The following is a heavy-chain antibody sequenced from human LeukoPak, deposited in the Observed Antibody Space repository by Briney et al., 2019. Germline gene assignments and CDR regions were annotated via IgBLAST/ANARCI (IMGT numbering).Heavy chain of an antibody. J-gene: IGHJ4*02. CDR1: GGSISSGGYY. V-gene: IGHV4-31*03. CDR2: IYYSGST. CDR3: ARGVVVPAAMLYYFDY. Sequence: SETLSLTCTVSGGSISSGGYYWSWIRQHPGKGLEWIGYIYYSGSTYYNPSLKSRVTISVDTSKNQFSLKLSSVTAADTAVHYCARGVVVPAAMLYYFDYWGQGTLVTVSS. D-gene: IGHD2-2*01.